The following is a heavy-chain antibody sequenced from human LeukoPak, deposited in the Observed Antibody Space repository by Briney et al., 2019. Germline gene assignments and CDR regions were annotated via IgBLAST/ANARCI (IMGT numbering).Heavy chain of an antibody. D-gene: IGHD6-19*01. Sequence: SETLSLTCAVYGGSFSGYYWSWIRQPPGKRLEWIGEINHGGSTNYNPSLKSRVTISVDTSKNQFSLKLSSVTAADTAVYYCARGIKQWLVRNAFDIWGQGTMVTVSS. J-gene: IGHJ3*02. CDR2: INHGGST. CDR3: ARGIKQWLVRNAFDI. CDR1: GGSFSGYY. V-gene: IGHV4-34*01.